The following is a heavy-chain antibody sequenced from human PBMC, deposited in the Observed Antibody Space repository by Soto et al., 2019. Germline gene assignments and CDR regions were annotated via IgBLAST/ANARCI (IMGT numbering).Heavy chain of an antibody. CDR1: GDSISSGSY. D-gene: IGHD6-19*01. V-gene: IGHV4-38-2*02. Sequence: SETLSLTCTVSGDSISSGSYWGWIRQPPGEGSAWIASIYHGGTTFYNPSLKSRISISVDTSKNQFSLRLTSVTAADTATYYCARVHVMVVAGSTFDYWGPGTLVTVYS. J-gene: IGHJ4*01. CDR3: ARVHVMVVAGSTFDY. CDR2: IYHGGTT.